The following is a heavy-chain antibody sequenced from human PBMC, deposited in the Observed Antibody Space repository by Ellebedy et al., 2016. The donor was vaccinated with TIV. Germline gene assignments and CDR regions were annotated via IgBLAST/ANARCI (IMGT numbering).Heavy chain of an antibody. CDR1: GFTFSSSW. D-gene: IGHD2-2*01. CDR2: IKEDGSDK. CDR3: ARYAPISQ. J-gene: IGHJ4*02. V-gene: IGHV3-7*01. Sequence: GESLKISCAASGFTFSSSWMSWVRQAPGKGLEWVANIKEDGSDKNYVDSVKGRFTISRDNAKNSLSLQMSSLTAEDTAVYYCARYAPISQWGQGTLVTVSS.